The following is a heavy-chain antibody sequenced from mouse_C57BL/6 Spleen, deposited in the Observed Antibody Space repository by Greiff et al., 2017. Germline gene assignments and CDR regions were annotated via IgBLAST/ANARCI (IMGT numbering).Heavy chain of an antibody. D-gene: IGHD1-1*01. Sequence: VQLQQSGAELVRPGASVKLSCTASGFNIKDDYMHWVKQRPEQGLEWIGWIDPENGDTEYASKFQGKATITADASSNTAYLQLSSLTSEDTAVYYCTTAYRLRVDYWGQGTSVTVSS. J-gene: IGHJ4*01. CDR2: IDPENGDT. CDR1: GFNIKDDY. V-gene: IGHV14-4*01. CDR3: TTAYRLRVDY.